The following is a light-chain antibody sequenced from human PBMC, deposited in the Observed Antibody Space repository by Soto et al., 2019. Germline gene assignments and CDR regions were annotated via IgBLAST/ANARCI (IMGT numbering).Light chain of an antibody. CDR3: TSYTTCNTRQIV. V-gene: IGLV2-14*03. CDR2: DVS. Sequence: QSVLTQPASVSGSPGQSITISCTGTSSDVGGYNYVSWYQRHPGKAPKLIIYDVSNRPSGVSIRFSGSKSDNTASLTISGLQPEDEADYHCTSYTTCNTRQIVVGTGTKVTV. J-gene: IGLJ1*01. CDR1: SSDVGGYNY.